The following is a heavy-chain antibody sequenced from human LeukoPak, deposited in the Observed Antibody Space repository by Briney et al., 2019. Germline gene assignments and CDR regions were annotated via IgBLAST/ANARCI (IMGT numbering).Heavy chain of an antibody. CDR2: IYPGDSDT. Sequence: PGESLEISCKGSGYSFTNYWIGWVRQMPGKGLEWMGIIYPGDSDTRYSPSFQGQVTFSADKSISTTYLQWSSMKASDTAMYYCARLPGYCTGGSCYFDYWGQGTLVTVSS. V-gene: IGHV5-51*01. D-gene: IGHD2-15*01. J-gene: IGHJ4*02. CDR1: GYSFTNYW. CDR3: ARLPGYCTGGSCYFDY.